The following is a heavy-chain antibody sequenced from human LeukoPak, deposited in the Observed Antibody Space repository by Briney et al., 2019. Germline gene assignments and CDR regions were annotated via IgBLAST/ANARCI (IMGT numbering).Heavy chain of an antibody. J-gene: IGHJ4*02. Sequence: QPGGSLRLSCAASGFTFDDYAMHWVRQAPGKGLEWVSLISGDGGSTYYADSVKGRFTISRDNSKNSLYLQMNSLTTEDSAFFYCAKAPTRTGFYTHSWGQGTPVTVSS. CDR1: GFTFDDYA. CDR3: AKAPTRTGFYTHS. CDR2: ISGDGGST. V-gene: IGHV3-43*02. D-gene: IGHD3/OR15-3a*01.